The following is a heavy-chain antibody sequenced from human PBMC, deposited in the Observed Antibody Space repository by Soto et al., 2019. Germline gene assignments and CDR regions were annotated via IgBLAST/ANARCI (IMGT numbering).Heavy chain of an antibody. CDR3: ATLRYYYDSSGYYGPYYFDY. J-gene: IGHJ4*02. CDR1: GGTFSSYA. Sequence: SVKVSCKACGGTFSSYAISWLRQAPGQGLEWMGGIIPIFGTANYAQKFQGRVTITADESTSTAYMELSSLRSEDTAVYYCATLRYYYDSSGYYGPYYFDYWGQGTLVTVSS. D-gene: IGHD3-22*01. V-gene: IGHV1-69*13. CDR2: IIPIFGTA.